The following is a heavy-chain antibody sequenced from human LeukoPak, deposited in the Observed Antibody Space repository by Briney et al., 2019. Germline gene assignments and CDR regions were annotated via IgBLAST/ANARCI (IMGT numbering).Heavy chain of an antibody. CDR1: GGSISSYY. CDR2: IYYSGST. Sequence: SETLSLTCTVSGGSISSYYWSWIRQPPGKGLEWIGYIYYSGSTNYNPSLKSRVTISVDTSKNQFSLKLSSVTAADTAVYYCARRPSFDIVVVPAAILFYFDYWGQGTLVTVSS. J-gene: IGHJ4*02. CDR3: ARRPSFDIVVVPAAILFYFDY. V-gene: IGHV4-59*12. D-gene: IGHD2-2*01.